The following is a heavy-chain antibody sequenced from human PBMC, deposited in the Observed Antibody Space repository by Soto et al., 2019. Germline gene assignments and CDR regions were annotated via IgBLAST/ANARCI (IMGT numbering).Heavy chain of an antibody. CDR1: GDSFNDYY. CDR2: INPNGGVT. D-gene: IGHD5-12*01. V-gene: IGHV1-2*04. Sequence: ASVKVSCKSSGDSFNDYYIHWVRQAPGQGFEWMGWINPNGGVTKYAQKFQGWVSMTRDTSTRTVYMQLSRLRSDDTAVYYCARESGGATATLDYYYFYMDVWGTGTTVTVSS. CDR3: ARESGGATATLDYYYFYMDV. J-gene: IGHJ6*03.